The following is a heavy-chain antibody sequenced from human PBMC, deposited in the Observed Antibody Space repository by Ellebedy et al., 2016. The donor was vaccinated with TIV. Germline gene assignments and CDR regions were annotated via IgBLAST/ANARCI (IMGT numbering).Heavy chain of an antibody. CDR3: ATDGSYGDYLSPTHAFVI. CDR1: GFSFSSYW. J-gene: IGHJ3*02. CDR2: IRQDGSEN. D-gene: IGHD4-17*01. V-gene: IGHV3-7*01. Sequence: GGSLRLSCGASGFSFSSYWMSWVRQAPGKGLEWVANIRQDGSENYYVDSVKCRFTISRDHAKNSLYLHLNSLRAEDTAMYYCATDGSYGDYLSPTHAFVIWGQGTMVTVSS.